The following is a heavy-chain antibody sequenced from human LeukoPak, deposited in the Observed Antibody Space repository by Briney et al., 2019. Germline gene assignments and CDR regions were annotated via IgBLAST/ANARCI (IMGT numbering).Heavy chain of an antibody. D-gene: IGHD5-18*01. Sequence: PSETLSLTCTVSGGSISSYYWSWIRQPPGKGLEWIGYIYNSGSTNYNPSLKSRVTISVDTSKNQFSLKLSSVTAADTAVYYCARDLSYGGPGYFDYWGQGTLVTVSS. CDR1: GGSISSYY. CDR2: IYNSGST. J-gene: IGHJ4*02. CDR3: ARDLSYGGPGYFDY. V-gene: IGHV4-59*01.